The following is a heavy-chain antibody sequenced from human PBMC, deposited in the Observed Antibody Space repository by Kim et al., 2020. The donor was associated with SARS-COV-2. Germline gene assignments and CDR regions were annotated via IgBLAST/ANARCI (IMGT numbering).Heavy chain of an antibody. J-gene: IGHJ3*02. V-gene: IGHV1-69*13. CDR1: GGTFSSYA. D-gene: IGHD2-2*01. Sequence: SVKVSCKASGGTFSSYAISWVRQAPGQGLEWMGGIIPIFGTANYAQKFQGRVTITADESTSTAYMELSSLRSEDTAVYYCARGGPDIVVVPAAVGAFDIWGQGTMVTVSS. CDR2: IIPIFGTA. CDR3: ARGGPDIVVVPAAVGAFDI.